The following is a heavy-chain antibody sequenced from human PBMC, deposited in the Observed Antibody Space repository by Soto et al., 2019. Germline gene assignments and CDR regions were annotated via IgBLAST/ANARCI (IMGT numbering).Heavy chain of an antibody. D-gene: IGHD3-9*01. CDR2: ISYDGSNK. CDR1: GFTFGSYA. Sequence: GGSLRLSCAASGFTFGSYAMHWVRQAPGKGLEWVAVISYDGSNKYYADSVKGRFAISRDNSKNTLYLQMNSLRAEDTAVYYCARDRFRYFDWLLPDYWGQGTLVTVSS. CDR3: ARDRFRYFDWLLPDY. V-gene: IGHV3-30*09. J-gene: IGHJ4*02.